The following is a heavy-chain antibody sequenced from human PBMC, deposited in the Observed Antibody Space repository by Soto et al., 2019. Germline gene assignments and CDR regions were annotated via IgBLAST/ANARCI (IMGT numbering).Heavy chain of an antibody. J-gene: IGHJ5*01. Sequence: QVQLLESGPGLVKPSQTLSLTCSVAGDSISTVDYFWAWVRQPPGQALEYIGYIYKSATTYYNPSFESRVAISLDTSKSQSSLNVTSLTAADTAVYFCARGRYCLTGRCFPNWFDSWGQGTLVTVSS. CDR2: IYKSATT. CDR3: ARGRYCLTGRCFPNWFDS. V-gene: IGHV4-30-4*01. CDR1: GDSISTVDYF. D-gene: IGHD2-15*01.